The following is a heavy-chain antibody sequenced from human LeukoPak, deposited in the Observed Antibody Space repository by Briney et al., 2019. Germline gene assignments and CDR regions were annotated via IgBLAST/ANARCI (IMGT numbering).Heavy chain of an antibody. CDR2: ILPIFGTA. V-gene: IGHV1-69*06. J-gene: IGHJ4*02. CDR1: GGTFSSYA. Sequence: SVKVSCKASGGTFSSYAISWVRQAPGQGLEWMGRILPIFGTANYAQKFQGRVTITADKSTSTAYMELSSLRSEDTAVYYCAREEEAGFNDYWGQGTLVTVSS. D-gene: IGHD5-24*01. CDR3: AREEEAGFNDY.